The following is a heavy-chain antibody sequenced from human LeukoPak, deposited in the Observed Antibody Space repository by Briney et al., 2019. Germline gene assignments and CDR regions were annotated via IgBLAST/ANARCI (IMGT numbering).Heavy chain of an antibody. CDR2: ISGGDNNT. CDR1: GFTFSSYA. J-gene: IGHJ4*02. Sequence: GGSLRLSCAASGFTFSSYAMSWVRQAPEKGLKWVSTISGGDNNTYYADSVKGRFTISRDNSKNTLYLQVNSLRAEDTAVYYCAKGGKWDVTPFDYWGQGTLVTVSS. V-gene: IGHV3-23*01. CDR3: AKGGKWDVTPFDY. D-gene: IGHD1-26*01.